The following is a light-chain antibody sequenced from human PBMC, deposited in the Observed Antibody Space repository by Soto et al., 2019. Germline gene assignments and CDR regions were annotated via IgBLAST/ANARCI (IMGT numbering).Light chain of an antibody. CDR1: QDISNY. Sequence: DIQMTQSPSSLSASVGDRVTITCQASQDISNYLNWYQQKPGKAPKLLIYDASNLETGVPSRFSRTGSGTDFTFTISSLQPEAIATYYCQQYDNLPSSTFGGGTKVEIK. V-gene: IGKV1-33*01. CDR2: DAS. J-gene: IGKJ4*01. CDR3: QQYDNLPSST.